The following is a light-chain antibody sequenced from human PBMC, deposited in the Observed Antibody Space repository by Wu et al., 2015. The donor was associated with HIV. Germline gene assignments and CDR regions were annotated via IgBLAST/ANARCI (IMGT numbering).Light chain of an antibody. CDR1: QDISNY. CDR2: DAS. V-gene: IGKV1-33*01. CDR3: QQYDNLPPEYT. Sequence: DIQMTQSPSSLSASVGDRVTITCQASQDISNYLNWYQQKPGKAPKLLIYDASNLETGVPSRFSGSGSGTDFTFTISSLQPEDIATYYCQQYDNLPPEYTLATGTKLE. J-gene: IGKJ2*01.